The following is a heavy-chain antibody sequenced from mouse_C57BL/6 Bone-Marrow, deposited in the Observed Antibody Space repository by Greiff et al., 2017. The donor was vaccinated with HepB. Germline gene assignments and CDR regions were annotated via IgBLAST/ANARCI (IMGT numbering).Heavy chain of an antibody. J-gene: IGHJ3*01. CDR2: IWSGGST. CDR3: ARNEDWFAY. CDR1: GFSLTSYG. Sequence: QVQLQQSGPGLVQPSQSLSITCTVSGFSLTSYGVHWVRQSPGKGLEWLGVIWSGGSTDYNAAFISRLSISKDNSKSRVFFKMNSLQADDTAIYYCARNEDWFAYWGQGTLVTVSA. V-gene: IGHV2-2*01.